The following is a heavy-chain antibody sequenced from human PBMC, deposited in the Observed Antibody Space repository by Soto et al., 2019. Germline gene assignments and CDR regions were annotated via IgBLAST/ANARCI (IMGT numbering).Heavy chain of an antibody. V-gene: IGHV1-46*01. CDR2: INPSGGST. CDR1: GYTFTSYY. CDR3: ARDSDSSGYLYYGMDV. D-gene: IGHD3-22*01. Sequence: ASVKVSCKASGYTFTSYYMHWVRQAPGQGLEWMGIINPSGGSTSYAQKFQGRVTMTRDTSTSTVYMELSSLRSEDTAVYYCARDSDSSGYLYYGMDVWGQGTTVTVSS. J-gene: IGHJ6*02.